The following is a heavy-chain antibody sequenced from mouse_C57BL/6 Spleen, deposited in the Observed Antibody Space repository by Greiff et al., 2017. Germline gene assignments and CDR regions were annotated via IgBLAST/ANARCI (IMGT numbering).Heavy chain of an antibody. CDR3: AKNGHYYGSSYYAMDY. Sequence: AKLQESGPGLVQPSQSLSITCTVSGFSLTSYGVHWVRQPPGKGLEWLGVIWSGGSTDYNAAFISRLSISKDNSKSQVFFKMNSLQADDTAIYYCAKNGHYYGSSYYAMDYWGQGTSVTVSS. CDR2: IWSGGST. D-gene: IGHD1-1*01. V-gene: IGHV2-4*01. CDR1: GFSLTSYG. J-gene: IGHJ4*01.